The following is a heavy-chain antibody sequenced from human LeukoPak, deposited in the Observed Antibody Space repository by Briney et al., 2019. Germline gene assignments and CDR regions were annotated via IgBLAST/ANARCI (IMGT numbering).Heavy chain of an antibody. CDR1: GYTFTGCY. CDR2: INPNSGGT. CDR3: ARRASIAARRPYNWFDP. J-gene: IGHJ5*02. Sequence: ASVKVSCKASGYTFTGCYMHWVRQAPGQGLEWMGWINPNSGGTNYAQKFQGRVTMTRDTSISTAYMELSRLRSDDTAVYYCARRASIAARRPYNWFDPWGQGTLVTVSS. V-gene: IGHV1-2*02. D-gene: IGHD6-6*01.